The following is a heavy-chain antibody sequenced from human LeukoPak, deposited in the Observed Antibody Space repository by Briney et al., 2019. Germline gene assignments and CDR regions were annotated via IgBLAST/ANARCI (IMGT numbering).Heavy chain of an antibody. CDR1: GFTFSSYD. CDR3: AKDINPDLYCSSTSCYLGFDY. D-gene: IGHD2-2*01. Sequence: GGSLRLSCAASGFTFSSYDMSWVRQAPGKGLEWVSGISGSGSSTYYADSVKGRFTISRDNSKNTLYLQMNSLRAEDTAVYYCAKDINPDLYCSSTSCYLGFDYWGQGTLVTVSS. CDR2: ISGSGSST. V-gene: IGHV3-23*01. J-gene: IGHJ4*02.